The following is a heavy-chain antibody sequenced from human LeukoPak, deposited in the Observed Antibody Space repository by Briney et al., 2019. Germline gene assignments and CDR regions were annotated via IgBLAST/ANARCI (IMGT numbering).Heavy chain of an antibody. CDR1: GGTFNRFT. Sequence: SVNVSCKASGGTFNRFTISWVRQAPGQGFEWMGGITPIFGTANFAQKFQGRVSITADESTSTAFMELSSLRSEDTAVYYCAREWGLESSGYYYAYWGQGTLVTVSS. CDR3: AREWGLESSGYYYAY. D-gene: IGHD3-22*01. V-gene: IGHV1-69*13. J-gene: IGHJ4*02. CDR2: ITPIFGTA.